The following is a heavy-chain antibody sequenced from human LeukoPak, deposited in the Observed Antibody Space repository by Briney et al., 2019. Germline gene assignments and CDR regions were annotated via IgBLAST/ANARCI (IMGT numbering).Heavy chain of an antibody. Sequence: PSETLSLTCTVSGGSISSYYWSWIRQPPGKGLEWIGYIYSSGSTNYNPSLKSRVTVSVDTSKNQFSLRLSSVTAADTAVYYCARHAPIVRGAEIDYWGQGTLVTVSS. CDR2: IYSSGST. CDR1: GGSISSYY. CDR3: ARHAPIVRGAEIDY. J-gene: IGHJ4*02. D-gene: IGHD3-10*02. V-gene: IGHV4-59*08.